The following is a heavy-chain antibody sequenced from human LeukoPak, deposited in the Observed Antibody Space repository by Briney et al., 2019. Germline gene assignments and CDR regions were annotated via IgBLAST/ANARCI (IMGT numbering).Heavy chain of an antibody. J-gene: IGHJ3*02. CDR3: AKDRYSSGWGAAFDI. CDR1: GFTFSDSG. D-gene: IGHD6-19*01. V-gene: IGHV3-30*18. Sequence: GTSLRLSCAASGFTFSDSGMHWVRQAPGKGLEWAALISYDGSNKYYADSVKGRFTISRSNSKNTLYLQMNSLRPEDTAVYYCAKDRYSSGWGAAFDIWGQGTMDTVSS. CDR2: ISYDGSNK.